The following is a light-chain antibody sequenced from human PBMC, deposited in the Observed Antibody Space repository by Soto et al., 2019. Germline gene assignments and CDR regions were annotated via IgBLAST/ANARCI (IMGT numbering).Light chain of an antibody. CDR1: QSVSSN. V-gene: IGKV3-15*01. J-gene: IGKJ5*01. CDR2: GAS. Sequence: EIVMTQSPATLSVSPGERATLSCRASQSVSSNLAWYQQKPGQAPRLLIYGASTRATGIPARFSGSGSGTEFTLTISSLQSEDFALYYCQPYNNWIPFGQGTRLEIK. CDR3: QPYNNWIP.